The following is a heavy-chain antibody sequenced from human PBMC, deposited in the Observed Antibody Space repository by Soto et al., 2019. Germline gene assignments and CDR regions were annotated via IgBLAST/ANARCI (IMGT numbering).Heavy chain of an antibody. V-gene: IGHV3-21*01. D-gene: IGHD3-3*01. CDR2: ISSSSSYI. J-gene: IGHJ4*02. Sequence: GGSLRLSCAASGFTFSSYSMNWVRQAPGKGLEWVSSISSSSSYIYYADSVKGRFTISRDNAKNSLYLQMNSLRAEDTAVYYCARELSLVDYDFWSGYSAPDDYWGQGTLVTVSS. CDR3: ARELSLVDYDFWSGYSAPDDY. CDR1: GFTFSSYS.